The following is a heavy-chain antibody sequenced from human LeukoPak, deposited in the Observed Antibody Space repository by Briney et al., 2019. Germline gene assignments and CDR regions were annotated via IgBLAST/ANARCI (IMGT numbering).Heavy chain of an antibody. J-gene: IGHJ3*02. Sequence: RSSETLSLTCTVSGDSISSGTYFWGWIRQPPGKGLEWIGSIYYSGSTYYNPSLKSRVTISVDTSKNQFSLKLGSVTAADTAVYYCARGWITMIVVVTPDPFDIWGQGTMVTVSS. CDR3: ARGWITMIVVVTPDPFDI. V-gene: IGHV4-39*01. D-gene: IGHD3-22*01. CDR2: IYYSGST. CDR1: GDSISSGTYF.